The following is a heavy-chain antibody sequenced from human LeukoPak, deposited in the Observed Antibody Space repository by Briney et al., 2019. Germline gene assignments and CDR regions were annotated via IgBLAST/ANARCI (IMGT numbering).Heavy chain of an antibody. D-gene: IGHD5-24*01. Sequence: SETLSLTCAVYGGSFSGYYWSWIRQPPGKGLEWIGEINHSGSTNYNPSLKSRVTISVDTSKNQFSLKLSSVTAADTAVYYCAGRLQLRMPAYEIDYWGQGTLVTVSS. CDR2: INHSGST. J-gene: IGHJ4*02. CDR3: AGRLQLRMPAYEIDY. V-gene: IGHV4-34*01. CDR1: GGSFSGYY.